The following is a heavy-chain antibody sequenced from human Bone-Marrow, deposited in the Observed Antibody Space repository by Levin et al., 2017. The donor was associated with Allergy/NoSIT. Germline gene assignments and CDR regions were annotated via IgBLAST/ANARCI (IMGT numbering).Heavy chain of an antibody. CDR2: IYYSGST. V-gene: IGHV4-39*07. J-gene: IGHJ6*02. D-gene: IGHD5-12*01. CDR3: AREVAYDGPSDYSGMDV. CDR1: GGSISSSSYY. Sequence: SETLSLTCTVSGGSISSSSYYWGWIRQPPGKGLEWIGTIYYSGSTYYNPSLKSRVTISIDMSKNQFSLKLSSVTAADTAVYYRAREVAYDGPSDYSGMDVWGQGTTVTVSS.